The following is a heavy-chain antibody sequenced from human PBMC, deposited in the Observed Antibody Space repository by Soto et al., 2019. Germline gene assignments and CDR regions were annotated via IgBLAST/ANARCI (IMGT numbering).Heavy chain of an antibody. V-gene: IGHV3-23*01. J-gene: IGHJ4*02. CDR1: GFTFSSYA. D-gene: IGHD3-3*01. CDR2: ISGSGGST. CDR3: ANTVGVFGVVIIPVAVTSDYYFDY. Sequence: GGSLRLSCAASGFTFSSYAMSWVRQAPGKGLEWVSAISGSGGSTYYADSGKGRFTISRDNSKNTLYLQMNSLRAEDTAVHYCANTVGVFGVVIIPVAVTSDYYFDYWGQGTLVTVSS.